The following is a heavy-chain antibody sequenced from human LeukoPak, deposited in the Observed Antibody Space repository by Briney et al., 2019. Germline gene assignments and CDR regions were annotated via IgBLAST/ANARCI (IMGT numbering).Heavy chain of an antibody. V-gene: IGHV4-39*01. CDR3: ARQVVSSWYDSTSIFDY. D-gene: IGHD6-13*01. CDR1: GGSIGSSSYY. J-gene: IGHJ4*02. Sequence: SETLSLTCTVSGGSIGSSSYYWGWIRQPPGKGLEWIGSIYYSGSTYYNPSLKSRVTISVDTSKNQFSLKLSSVTAADTAVYYCARQVVSSWYDSTSIFDYWGQGTLVTVSS. CDR2: IYYSGST.